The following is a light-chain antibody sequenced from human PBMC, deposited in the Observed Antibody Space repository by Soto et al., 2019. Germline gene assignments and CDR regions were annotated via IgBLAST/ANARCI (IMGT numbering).Light chain of an antibody. CDR1: QSISSW. V-gene: IGKV1-9*01. CDR3: QQLLSYPIT. J-gene: IGKJ5*01. CDR2: AAS. Sequence: EIEMTQSQSSLSASVGDRVTITCRASQSISSWLAWYQQKPGKAPKLLIYAASTLQSGVPLRFSGSGSGTSFTLTISILQPEDFATYYCQQLLSYPITFGQGTLLEIK.